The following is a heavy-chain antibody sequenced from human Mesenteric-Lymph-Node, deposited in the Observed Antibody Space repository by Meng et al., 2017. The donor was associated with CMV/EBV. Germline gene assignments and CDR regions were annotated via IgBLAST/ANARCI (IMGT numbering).Heavy chain of an antibody. D-gene: IGHD2-15*01. CDR3: ARDSGKGTFDY. V-gene: IGHV4-39*02. CDR2: IYYSGNT. J-gene: IGHJ4*02. CDR1: GGSISNVGHY. Sequence: SETLSLTCTVSGGSISNVGHYWGWIRQPPGRGLEWIGSIYYSGNTYYNPSLKSRVTISVDTSNNQFSLELNSVTPEDTAVYYCARDSGKGTFDYWGQGTLVTVSS.